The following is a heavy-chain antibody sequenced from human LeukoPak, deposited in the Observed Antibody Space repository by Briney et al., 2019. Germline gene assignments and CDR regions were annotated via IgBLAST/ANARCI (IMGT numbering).Heavy chain of an antibody. CDR2: IFYTGSS. CDR1: GGSISTYY. V-gene: IGHV4-59*01. CDR3: ARDKYCSSSSCYDNWFDP. J-gene: IGHJ5*02. Sequence: SETLSPTCTVSGGSISTYYWSWIRQAPGKGLDWIGYIFYTGSSNYNPSFKSRVTISVDTSKNQFSLKLTSVTAADTAVYYCARDKYCSSSSCYDNWFDPWGQGTLVTVSS. D-gene: IGHD2-2*01.